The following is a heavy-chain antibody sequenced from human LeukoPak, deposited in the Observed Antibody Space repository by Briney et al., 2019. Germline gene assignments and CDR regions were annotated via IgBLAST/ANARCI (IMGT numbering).Heavy chain of an antibody. D-gene: IGHD6-19*01. CDR1: GGSISSYY. J-gene: IGHJ4*02. CDR2: IYYSGST. CDR3: ARVDSSGWYLDY. V-gene: IGHV4-59*01. Sequence: SETLSLTCTVSGGSISSYYWSWIRQPPGKGLEWIGYIYYSGSTNYSPSLKSRVTISVDTSKNQFSLKLSSVTAADTAVYYCARVDSSGWYLDYWGQGTLVTVSS.